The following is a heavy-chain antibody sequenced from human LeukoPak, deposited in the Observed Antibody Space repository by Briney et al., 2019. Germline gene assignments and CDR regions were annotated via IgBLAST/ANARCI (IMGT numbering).Heavy chain of an antibody. D-gene: IGHD3-22*01. CDR3: ARGRGTYYYDSSGYNWFDP. CDR1: GYTFTGYY. CDR2: INPNSGGT. Sequence: ASVKVSCKASGYTFTGYYMHWVRQAPGQGLEWMGWINPNSGGTNYAQKFQGRVTMTRDTSISTAYMELSRLRSDDTAVYYCARGRGTYYYDSSGYNWFDPWGQGTLVTVSS. V-gene: IGHV1-2*02. J-gene: IGHJ5*02.